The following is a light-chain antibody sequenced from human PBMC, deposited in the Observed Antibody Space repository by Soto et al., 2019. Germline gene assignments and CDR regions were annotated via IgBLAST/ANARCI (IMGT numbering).Light chain of an antibody. CDR3: QSYDSSLSGFVV. J-gene: IGLJ2*01. CDR1: SSNIGAGYD. CDR2: GNS. V-gene: IGLV1-40*01. Sequence: QPVLTQPPSVSGAPGQRVTISCTGRSSNIGAGYDVHWYQQLPGTAPKLLIYGNSNRPSGVPDRFSGSKSGTSASLAITGLQAEDEADYYCQSYDSSLSGFVVFGGGTKLTVL.